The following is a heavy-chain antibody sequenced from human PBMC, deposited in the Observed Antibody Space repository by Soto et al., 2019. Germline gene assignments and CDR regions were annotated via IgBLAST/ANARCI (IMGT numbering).Heavy chain of an antibody. V-gene: IGHV3-30*03. CDR2: ISGDGNDK. J-gene: IGHJ5*01. Sequence: ESGGGVVQPGRSLRLSCAASGFFFRNFGMHWVRRAPGKGLEWVAAISGDGNDKYYPDSMKGRFTISRDNFNNTLYLQLNSLRPEDTAVYHCVQGASTAHQPLDSWGHGVLVTVSS. D-gene: IGHD1-26*01. CDR3: VQGASTAHQPLDS. CDR1: GFFFRNFG.